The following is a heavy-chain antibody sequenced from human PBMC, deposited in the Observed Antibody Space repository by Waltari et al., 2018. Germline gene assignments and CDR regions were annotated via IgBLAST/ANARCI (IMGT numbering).Heavy chain of an antibody. CDR3: TRDQAYGDGTPDY. D-gene: IGHD4-17*01. CDR2: IYYSGST. J-gene: IGHJ4*02. Sequence: QLQLQESGPGLVKPSETLSLTCTVSGGSISSSSYYWGWIRQPPGKGLEWIGSIYYSGSTYYNPSLKSRVTISVDTSKNQFSLKLSSVTAADTAVYYCTRDQAYGDGTPDYWGQGTLVTVSS. V-gene: IGHV4-39*07. CDR1: GGSISSSSYY.